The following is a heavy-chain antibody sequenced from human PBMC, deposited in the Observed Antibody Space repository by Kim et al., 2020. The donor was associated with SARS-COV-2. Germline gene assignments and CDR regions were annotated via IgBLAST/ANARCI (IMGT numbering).Heavy chain of an antibody. J-gene: IGHJ4*02. CDR2: IYNSGST. Sequence: SETLSLTCAVSGGSISSSNWWSWVRQPPGKVLEWIGEIYNSGSTNYNPSLKSRVTISVDKSKNQSSLKLSSVTAADTAVYYCARAVWFGELLDYYFDYWGQGTLVTVSS. CDR1: GGSISSSNW. D-gene: IGHD3-10*01. V-gene: IGHV4-4*02. CDR3: ARAVWFGELLDYYFDY.